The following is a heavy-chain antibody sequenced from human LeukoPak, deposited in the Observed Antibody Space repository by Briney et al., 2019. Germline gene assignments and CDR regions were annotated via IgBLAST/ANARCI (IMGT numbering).Heavy chain of an antibody. Sequence: PGGSLRLSCAASGFTFSDYYMSWIRQAPGKGLEWVSYISSSGSTIYYADSVKGRFTISRDNAKNSLYLQMNSLRAEDTAVYYCARDPSYGYYYYMDVWGKGTTVTVSS. CDR3: ARDPSYGYYYYMDV. CDR1: GFTFSDYY. J-gene: IGHJ6*03. V-gene: IGHV3-11*04. D-gene: IGHD2-8*01. CDR2: ISSSGSTI.